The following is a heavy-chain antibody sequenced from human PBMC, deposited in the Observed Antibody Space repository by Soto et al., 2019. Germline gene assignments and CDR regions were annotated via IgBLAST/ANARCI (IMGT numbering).Heavy chain of an antibody. CDR2: IYYSGST. CDR3: ARDTWYYFDY. V-gene: IGHV4-61*01. CDR1: GGSVSSGSYY. Sequence: SETLSLTCTVSGGSVSSGSYYWSWIRQPPGKGLEWIGYIYYSGSTNYNPSLKSRVTISVDTSKNQFSLKLSSVTAADTAVYYCARDTWYYFDYWGQGTLVTVSS. J-gene: IGHJ4*02. D-gene: IGHD2-8*01.